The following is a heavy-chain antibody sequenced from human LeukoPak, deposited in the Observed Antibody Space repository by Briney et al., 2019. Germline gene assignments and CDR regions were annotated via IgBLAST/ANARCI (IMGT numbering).Heavy chain of an antibody. CDR3: ARSTHPYYGMDV. Sequence: GESLKLSCKGSGYSFSTYWIGWVRQMPGKGLEWMGIIYPGDSDTRYSPSFQGQVTISADKSISTAYLQWTSLKASDTAVYYCARSTHPYYGMDVWGQGPTVTVSS. CDR1: GYSFSTYW. CDR2: IYPGDSDT. V-gene: IGHV5-51*01. J-gene: IGHJ6*02.